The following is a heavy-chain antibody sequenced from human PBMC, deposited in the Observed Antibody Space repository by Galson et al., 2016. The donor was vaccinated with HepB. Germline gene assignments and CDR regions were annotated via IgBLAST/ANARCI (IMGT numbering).Heavy chain of an antibody. CDR3: VRDRERSLDY. J-gene: IGHJ4*02. CDR1: GYTFPTYG. V-gene: IGHV1-18*01. CDR2: ISTHSGTT. Sequence: SCKASGYTFPTYGITWVRQAPGQGLDWMGWISTHSGTTNHAQEVQGRITLTTDTPTNTAYLELTNLKSDDTAVYYCVRDRERSLDYWGQGTLVSVS.